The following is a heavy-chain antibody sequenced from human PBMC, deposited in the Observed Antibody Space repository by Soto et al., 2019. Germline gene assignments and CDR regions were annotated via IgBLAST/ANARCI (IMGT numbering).Heavy chain of an antibody. V-gene: IGHV1-69*08. Sequence: QVQLVQSGAEVKKPGSSVKVSCKASGGTFSSYTISWVRQAPGQGLEWMGRIIPILGIANYAQKFQGRVTITAEKSTSTAYMELSSLRSEDTAVYYCAREISGSSGYDYYYYGMDVWGQGTTVTVSS. D-gene: IGHD5-12*01. CDR3: AREISGSSGYDYYYYGMDV. J-gene: IGHJ6*02. CDR1: GGTFSSYT. CDR2: IIPILGIA.